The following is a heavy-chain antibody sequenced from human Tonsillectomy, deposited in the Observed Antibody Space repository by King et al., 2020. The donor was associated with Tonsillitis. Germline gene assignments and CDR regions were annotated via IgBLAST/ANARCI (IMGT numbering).Heavy chain of an antibody. D-gene: IGHD6-19*01. CDR2: IIPILGIA. CDR1: GGTFSSYA. Sequence: VQLVQSGAEVKKPGSSVKVSCKASGGTFSSYAISWVRQAPGQGLEWMGRIIPILGIANYAQKFQGRVKITADKSTSTAYMELSSLRSEDTAVYYCARSAVAGGFDYWGQGTLVTVSS. V-gene: IGHV1-69*04. CDR3: ARSAVAGGFDY. J-gene: IGHJ4*02.